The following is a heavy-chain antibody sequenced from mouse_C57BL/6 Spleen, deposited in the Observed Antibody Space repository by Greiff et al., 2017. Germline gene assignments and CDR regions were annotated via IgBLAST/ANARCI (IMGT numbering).Heavy chain of an antibody. CDR1: GFTFSSYG. J-gene: IGHJ3*01. V-gene: IGHV5-6*01. CDR3: ARDGSSTGGFAY. CDR2: ISSGGSYT. Sequence: EVKLVESGEDLVKPGGSLKLSCAASGFTFSSYGMSWVRQTPDKRLEWVATISSGGSYTYYPDSVKGRFTISRDNAKNTLYLQMSSLKSEDTAMYYCARDGSSTGGFAYWGQGTLVTVSA. D-gene: IGHD1-1*01.